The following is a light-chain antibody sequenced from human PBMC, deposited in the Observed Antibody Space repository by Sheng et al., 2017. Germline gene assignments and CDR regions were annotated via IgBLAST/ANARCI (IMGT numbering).Light chain of an antibody. CDR2: AAS. CDR3: QQYNSYGYT. CDR1: QNIGNY. Sequence: DIEMTQSPSSLSASVGDRVTITCRASQNIGNYLNWYQQKSGKPPNLLIYAASSLQRGVPSRFSGSGSGTDFTLTISSLQPEDFATYYCQQYNSYGYTFGPGDQAGDQT. V-gene: IGKV1-39*01. J-gene: IGKJ2*01.